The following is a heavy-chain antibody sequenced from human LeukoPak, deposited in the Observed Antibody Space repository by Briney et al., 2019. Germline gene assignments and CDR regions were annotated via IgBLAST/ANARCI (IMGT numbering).Heavy chain of an antibody. Sequence: SETLSLTCAVYGGSFSGYYWSWIRQPPGKGLEWIGEINHSGSTNYNPSLKSRVTISGDTSKNQFSLKLSSVTAADTAVYYCARGDSFDYWGQGTLVTVSS. J-gene: IGHJ4*02. CDR3: ARGDSFDY. CDR1: GGSFSGYY. CDR2: INHSGST. V-gene: IGHV4-34*01.